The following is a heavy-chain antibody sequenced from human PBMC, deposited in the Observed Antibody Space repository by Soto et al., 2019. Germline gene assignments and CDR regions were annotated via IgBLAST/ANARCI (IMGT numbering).Heavy chain of an antibody. J-gene: IGHJ4*02. D-gene: IGHD3-10*01. CDR1: GGSISSYY. CDR2: IYYSGST. Sequence: SETLSLTCTVSGGSISSYYWSWIRQPPGKGLEWIGYIYYSGSTNYNPSLKSRVTISVDTSKNQFSLKLSSVTAADTAVYYCARDRHLLWFGELDYWGQGTLFTVSS. V-gene: IGHV4-59*01. CDR3: ARDRHLLWFGELDY.